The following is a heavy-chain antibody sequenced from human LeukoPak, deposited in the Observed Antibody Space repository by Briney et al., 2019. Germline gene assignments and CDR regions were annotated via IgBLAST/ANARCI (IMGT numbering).Heavy chain of an antibody. CDR3: ARQGGPLGDWFDP. CDR2: IDPSDSYT. CDR1: GYSFTSYW. Sequence: GESLKISCQGSGYSFTSYWISWVRQMPGKGLEWMGRIDPSDSYTNYSPSFQGHVTISADKSISTAYLQWSSLKASDTAMYYCARQGGPLGDWFDPWGQGTLVTVSS. J-gene: IGHJ5*02. D-gene: IGHD3-16*01. V-gene: IGHV5-10-1*01.